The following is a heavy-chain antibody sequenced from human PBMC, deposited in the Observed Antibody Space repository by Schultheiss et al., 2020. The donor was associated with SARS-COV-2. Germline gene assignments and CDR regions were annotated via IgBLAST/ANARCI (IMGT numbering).Heavy chain of an antibody. V-gene: IGHV3-15*01. D-gene: IGHD1-26*01. CDR3: TIEARIVGAPGY. Sequence: GGSLRLSCAASGFTFSNAWMSWVRQAPGKGLEWVGRIKSKTDGGTTDYAAPVKGRFTISRDDSKNTLYLQMNSLKTEDTAVYYCTIEARIVGAPGYWGQGTLVTVSS. CDR1: GFTFSNAW. J-gene: IGHJ4*02. CDR2: IKSKTDGGTT.